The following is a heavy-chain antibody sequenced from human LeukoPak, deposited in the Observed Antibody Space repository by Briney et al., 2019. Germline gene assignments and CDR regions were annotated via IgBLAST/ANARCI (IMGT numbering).Heavy chain of an antibody. CDR3: AGGSLYYFDY. V-gene: IGHV4-61*02. Sequence: SETLSLTCTVSGGSISSGSYYWSWIRQPAGKGLEWIGRIYTSGSTNYNPSLKSRVTISVDTSKNQFSLKLSSVTAADTAVYYCAGGSLYYFDYWGQGTLVTVSS. D-gene: IGHD4-23*01. J-gene: IGHJ4*02. CDR2: IYTSGST. CDR1: GGSISSGSYY.